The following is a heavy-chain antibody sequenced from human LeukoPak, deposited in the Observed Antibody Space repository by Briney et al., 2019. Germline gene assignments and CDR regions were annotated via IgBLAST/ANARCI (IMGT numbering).Heavy chain of an antibody. CDR3: ARVPRRWYYDSSGYYYYDY. CDR2: INHSGST. Sequence: PSETLSLTCAVYGGSFSGYYWSWIRQPPGKGLEWIGEINHSGSTNHNPSLKSRVTISVDTSKNQFSLKLSSVTAADTAVYYCARVPRRWYYDSSGYYYYDYWGQGTLVTVSS. CDR1: GGSFSGYY. D-gene: IGHD3-22*01. J-gene: IGHJ4*02. V-gene: IGHV4-34*01.